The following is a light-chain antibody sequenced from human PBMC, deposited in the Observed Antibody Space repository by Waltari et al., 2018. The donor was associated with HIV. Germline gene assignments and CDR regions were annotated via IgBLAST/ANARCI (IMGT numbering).Light chain of an antibody. CDR1: SSDVGRYDY. CDR2: DVT. V-gene: IGLV2-11*01. Sequence: RSVSGSPGQSVTISCAGSSSDVGRYDYVSWYQQLPGNAPKVIIYDVTKRPSGVPDRFSGSKSGNTAFLTISGLQAEDEADYYCCSYAASYIYVFGVGTKVTVL. CDR3: CSYAASYIYV. J-gene: IGLJ1*01.